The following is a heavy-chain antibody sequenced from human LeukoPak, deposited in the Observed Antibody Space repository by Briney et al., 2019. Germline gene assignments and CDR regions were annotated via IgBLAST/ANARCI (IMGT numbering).Heavy chain of an antibody. CDR1: GGSISSGSYY. Sequence: SETLSLTCTVSGGSISSGSYYWSWIRQPAGKGLEWIGRIYTSGSTNYNPSLKSRVTISVDTSKNQFSLKLSSVTAADTAVYYCARGGTYYYDSSGYLIRANGAFDIWGQGTMVTVSS. J-gene: IGHJ3*02. CDR2: IYTSGST. D-gene: IGHD3-22*01. CDR3: ARGGTYYYDSSGYLIRANGAFDI. V-gene: IGHV4-61*02.